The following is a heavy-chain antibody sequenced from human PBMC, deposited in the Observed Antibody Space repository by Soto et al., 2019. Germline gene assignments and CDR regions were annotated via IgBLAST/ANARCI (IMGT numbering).Heavy chain of an antibody. CDR3: ARRAHMSRRGETFSYYYYGMDV. V-gene: IGHV5-10-1*01. CDR1: GYSFTSYW. Sequence: GESLKISCKGSGYSFTSYWISWVRQMPGKGLEWMGRIDPIDSYTDYSPSFQGHVTISADKSISTAYLQWSSLKASDTAMYYCARRAHMSRRGETFSYYYYGMDVWGQGTTVTVSS. J-gene: IGHJ6*02. CDR2: IDPIDSYT. D-gene: IGHD3-16*01.